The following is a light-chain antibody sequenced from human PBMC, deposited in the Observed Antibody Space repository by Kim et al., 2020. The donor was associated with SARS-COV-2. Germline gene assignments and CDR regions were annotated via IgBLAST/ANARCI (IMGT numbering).Light chain of an antibody. J-gene: IGKJ4*02. CDR1: QSVSSN. CDR3: QQRSKGPLLT. Sequence: IVLTQSPATLSLSPGERATLSCRASQSVSSNLAWYQQKFGQAPRLLIYDASNRATGSPARCSGSGSGTDFTLTISSLEPEDFAICDWQQRSKGPLLTFGGGTKVEIK. CDR2: DAS. V-gene: IGKV3-11*01.